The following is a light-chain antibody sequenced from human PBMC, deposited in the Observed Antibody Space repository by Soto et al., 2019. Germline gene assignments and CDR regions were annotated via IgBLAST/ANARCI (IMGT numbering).Light chain of an antibody. V-gene: IGKV1-5*03. CDR2: KAS. CDR3: QQYESYSRT. Sequence: DIQMTQSPSTLSASVGDRVTITCRASQSISTWLAWYQQKPGKAPKLLIYKASSLESGVPSRFSGSGSGTEFTLTISSLQPDDFATYYCQQYESYSRTFGQGTKLEIK. CDR1: QSISTW. J-gene: IGKJ2*02.